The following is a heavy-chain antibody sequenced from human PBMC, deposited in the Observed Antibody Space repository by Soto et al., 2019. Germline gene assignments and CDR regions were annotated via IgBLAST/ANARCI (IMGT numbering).Heavy chain of an antibody. CDR1: GCTFSSYT. V-gene: IGHV1-69*04. CDR3: ARDRASSSFDY. CDR2: IIPILGIA. Sequence: SVKVSCKASGCTFSSYTISWVRQAPGQGLEWMGRIIPILGIANYAQKFQGRVTITADKSTSTAYMELSSLRSEDTAVYYCARDRASSSFDYWGQGTLVTVSS. J-gene: IGHJ4*02. D-gene: IGHD6-6*01.